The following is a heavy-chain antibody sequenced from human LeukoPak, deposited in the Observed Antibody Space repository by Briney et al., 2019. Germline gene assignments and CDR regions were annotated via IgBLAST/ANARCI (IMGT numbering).Heavy chain of an antibody. CDR2: MNPNSGNT. Sequence: VASVKVSCKASGGTFISYAISWVRQAPGQGLEWMGWMNPNSGNTGYAQKFQGRVTMTRNTSISTAYMELSSLRSEDTAVYYCARGGPRWLQLKPFDYWGQGTLVTVSS. CDR3: ARGGPRWLQLKPFDY. J-gene: IGHJ4*02. V-gene: IGHV1-8*01. CDR1: GGTFISYA. D-gene: IGHD5-24*01.